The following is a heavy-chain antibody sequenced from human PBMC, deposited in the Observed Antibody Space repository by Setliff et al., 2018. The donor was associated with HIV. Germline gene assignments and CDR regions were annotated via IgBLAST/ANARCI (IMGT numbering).Heavy chain of an antibody. Sequence: ASVKVSCKASGHTSTGYYMHWVRQAPGQGLEWMGRINPNSGGTDYAQKFQGRVTMTRDTSISTAYMELRRLRSDDTAVYYCARSPIAAAGTFRFDPWGQGTLVTVSS. D-gene: IGHD6-13*01. V-gene: IGHV1-2*06. CDR3: ARSPIAAAGTFRFDP. CDR1: GHTSTGYY. J-gene: IGHJ5*02. CDR2: INPNSGGT.